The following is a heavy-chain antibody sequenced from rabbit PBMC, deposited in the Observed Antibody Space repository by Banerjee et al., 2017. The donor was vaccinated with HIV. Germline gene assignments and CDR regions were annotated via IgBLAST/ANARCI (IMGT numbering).Heavy chain of an antibody. D-gene: IGHD8-1*01. V-gene: IGHV1S45*01. CDR3: ARGDYGVSRYYIL. CDR1: GFSFSSSYW. J-gene: IGHJ4*01. CDR2: IYAGTGGIT. Sequence: QEQLEESGGDLVKPEGSLTLTCTASGFSFSSSYWICWVRQAPGKGLEWIACIYAGTGGITYYASWAKGRFTISKTSSTTVTLQMTSLTAADTATYFCARGDYGVSRYYILWGPGTLVTVS.